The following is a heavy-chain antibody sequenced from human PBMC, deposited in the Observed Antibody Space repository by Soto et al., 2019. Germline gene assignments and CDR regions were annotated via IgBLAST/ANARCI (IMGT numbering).Heavy chain of an antibody. D-gene: IGHD2-2*01. CDR1: GFSFSTYW. V-gene: IGHV3-7*01. CDR2: IKPDGSQK. J-gene: IGHJ4*02. CDR3: AVRYADY. Sequence: EVQLVESGGGLVQPGGSLRLSCAASGFSFSTYWMTWVRQAPGKGLEWVANIKPDGSQKYYVDSVKGRFTISRDNAKRSVYLQMDSLRVEETALYFCAVRYADYWGQGALVTVSS.